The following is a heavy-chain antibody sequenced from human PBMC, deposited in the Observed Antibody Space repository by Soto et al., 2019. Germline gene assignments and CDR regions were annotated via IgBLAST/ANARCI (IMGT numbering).Heavy chain of an antibody. CDR3: AKVSAIAAAFSFSFDY. J-gene: IGHJ4*02. V-gene: IGHV3-23*01. D-gene: IGHD6-13*01. CDR1: GFTFSSYA. CDR2: ISGSGGST. Sequence: PGGSLRLSCAASGFTFSSYAMSWVRQAPGKGLEWVSAISGSGGSTYYADSVKGRFTISRDNSKNTLYLQMNSLRAEDTAVYYCAKVSAIAAAFSFSFDYWGQGTLVTVSS.